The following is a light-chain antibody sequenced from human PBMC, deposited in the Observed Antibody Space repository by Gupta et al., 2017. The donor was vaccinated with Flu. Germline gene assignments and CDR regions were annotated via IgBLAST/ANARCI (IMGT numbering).Light chain of an antibody. Sequence: QSALTQPASGSGSAGQSVTISCTGTSSDVGGYNYVSWYQQHPGKAPKLMIYEVSNRPSGVSNRFTGSKSGNTASLTNSGLQAEEEADYYCSSYTSSSTFVVFGGGTKLTVL. CDR1: SSDVGGYNY. V-gene: IGLV2-14*01. CDR2: EVS. CDR3: SSYTSSSTFVV. J-gene: IGLJ2*01.